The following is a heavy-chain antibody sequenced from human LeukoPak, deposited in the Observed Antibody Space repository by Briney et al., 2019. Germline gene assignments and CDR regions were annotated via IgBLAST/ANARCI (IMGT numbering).Heavy chain of an antibody. CDR3: TRGSQYYGSGSSDY. D-gene: IGHD3-10*01. CDR2: IRSKAYGGTT. Sequence: GGSLRLSCTASGFTFGDYAMSWFRQAPGKGLEWVGFIRSKAYGGTTEYAASVKGRFTISRDDSKSIAYLQMSSLKTEDTAVYYCTRGSQYYGSGSSDYWGQGTLVTVSS. J-gene: IGHJ4*02. CDR1: GFTFGDYA. V-gene: IGHV3-49*03.